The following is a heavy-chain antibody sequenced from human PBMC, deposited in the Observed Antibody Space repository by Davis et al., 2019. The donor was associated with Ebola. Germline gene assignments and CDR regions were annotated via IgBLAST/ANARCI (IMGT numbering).Heavy chain of an antibody. Sequence: SETLSLTCTVSGGSISSYYWSWIRQPPGKGLEWIGYIYYSGSTNYNPSLKSRVTISVDTSKNQFSLKLSSVTAADTAVYYCARDRVVVTAQELGYWGQGTLVTVSS. CDR3: ARDRVVVTAQELGY. D-gene: IGHD2-21*02. CDR2: IYYSGST. V-gene: IGHV4-59*01. J-gene: IGHJ4*02. CDR1: GGSISSYY.